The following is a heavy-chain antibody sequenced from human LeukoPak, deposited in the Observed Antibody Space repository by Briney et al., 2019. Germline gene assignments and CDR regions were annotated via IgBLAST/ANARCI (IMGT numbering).Heavy chain of an antibody. Sequence: SETLSLTCTVSGGSISSYYWSWIRQPPGEGLEWIGYIYYSGSTNYNPSLKSRVTISVDTSKSQFSLKLASVTAADTAVYYCARGGSSSSLNHFDYWGQGTLVTVSS. J-gene: IGHJ4*02. D-gene: IGHD6-13*01. CDR2: IYYSGST. CDR1: GGSISSYY. CDR3: ARGGSSSSLNHFDY. V-gene: IGHV4-59*01.